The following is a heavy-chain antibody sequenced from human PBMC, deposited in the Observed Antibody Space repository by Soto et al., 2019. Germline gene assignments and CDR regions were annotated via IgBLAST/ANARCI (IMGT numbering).Heavy chain of an antibody. D-gene: IGHD3-10*01. CDR2: INPNSGVT. V-gene: IGHV1-2*02. Sequence: QVQLVQSGAEVKKPGASVKVSCKASGYMFTGYYIQWVRQAPGQGLEWMGWINPNSGVTNFGQKFQGRVTMTRDMPSSTAFMELSSVRSDDTAVYYCAREVTMVRGARVYGMDVWGQGTTVTVSS. CDR3: AREVTMVRGARVYGMDV. J-gene: IGHJ6*02. CDR1: GYMFTGYY.